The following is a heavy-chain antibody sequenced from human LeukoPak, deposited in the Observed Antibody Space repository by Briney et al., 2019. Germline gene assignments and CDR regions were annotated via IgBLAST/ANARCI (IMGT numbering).Heavy chain of an antibody. CDR3: ARDLSLKDRFSRSAVYLDL. CDR1: AGSISGYY. CDR2: IYTSGST. V-gene: IGHV4-4*07. J-gene: IGHJ2*01. D-gene: IGHD2-15*01. Sequence: SETLSLTRTVSAGSISGYYWSWIRQPAGKGLEWIGRIYTSGSTNYNPSLKSRVTMSVYTSKNQFSLKLSSVTAADTAVYYCARDLSLKDRFSRSAVYLDLSGRGTLVTVSS.